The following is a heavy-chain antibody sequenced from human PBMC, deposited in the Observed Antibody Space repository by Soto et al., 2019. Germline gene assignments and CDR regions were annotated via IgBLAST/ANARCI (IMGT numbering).Heavy chain of an antibody. Sequence: ASVKVSCKASGYTFTSYYMHWVRQAPGQGLEWMGIINPSGGNTSYAQKLQGRVTMTTDTSTSTAYMELRSLRSDDTAVYYCAREGHSSSADYWGQGTLVTVSS. D-gene: IGHD6-6*01. CDR2: INPSGGNT. CDR1: GYTFTSYY. J-gene: IGHJ4*02. V-gene: IGHV1-46*01. CDR3: AREGHSSSADY.